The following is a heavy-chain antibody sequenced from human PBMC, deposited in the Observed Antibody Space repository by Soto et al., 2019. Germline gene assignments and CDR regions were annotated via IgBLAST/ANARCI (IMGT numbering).Heavy chain of an antibody. CDR1: GYTFTDYY. CDR3: ARGGTSSLDY. V-gene: IGHV1-2*02. J-gene: IGHJ4*02. CDR2: INPNIGGP. Sequence: RASVKVSCKTSGYTFTDYYMHWVRHAPGQGLEWMGWINPNIGGPISAQKLQGRVTMTRDTSISTAYLELSRLRSDDMAVYYCARGGTSSLDYWGQGTQVTVSS. D-gene: IGHD2-15*01.